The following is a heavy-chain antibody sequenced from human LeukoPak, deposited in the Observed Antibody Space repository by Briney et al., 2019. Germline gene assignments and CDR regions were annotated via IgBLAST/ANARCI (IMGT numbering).Heavy chain of an antibody. CDR3: AKGIVSTSSNWFDP. J-gene: IGHJ5*02. D-gene: IGHD2-2*01. CDR1: GFTFDDYA. CDR2: ISWNSGSI. Sequence: GGSLRLSCAASGFTFDDYAMHWVRQAPGKGLEWVSGISWNSGSIGYADSVKGRFTISRDNAKNSLHLQMNSLRAEDTALYYCAKGIVSTSSNWFDPWGQGTLVTVSS. V-gene: IGHV3-9*01.